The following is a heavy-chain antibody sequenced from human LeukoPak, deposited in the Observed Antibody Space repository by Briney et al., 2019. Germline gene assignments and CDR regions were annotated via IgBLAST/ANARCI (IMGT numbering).Heavy chain of an antibody. J-gene: IGHJ4*02. D-gene: IGHD3-3*01. V-gene: IGHV1-2*02. CDR2: INPNSGGT. CDR3: ARPYDFWSGYLKGGFGY. Sequence: ASVKVSCKASGYTFTGYYMHWVRQAPGQGLEWMGWINPNSGGTNYAQKFQGRVTMTRDTSISTAYMELSRLRSDDTAVYYCARPYDFWSGYLKGGFGYWGQGTLVTVSS. CDR1: GYTFTGYY.